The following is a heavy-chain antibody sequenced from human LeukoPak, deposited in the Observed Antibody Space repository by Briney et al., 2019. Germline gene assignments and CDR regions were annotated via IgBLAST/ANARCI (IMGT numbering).Heavy chain of an antibody. CDR2: ISGSGGST. J-gene: IGHJ3*02. V-gene: IGHV3-23*01. CDR1: GFTFSSYA. Sequence: GGSLRLSCAAFGFTFSSYAMSWVRQAPGKGLEWVSAISGSGGSTYYADSVKGRFTISRDNSKNTLYLQMNSLRAEDTAVYYCAKYDSSGYDAFDIWGQGTMVTVSS. CDR3: AKYDSSGYDAFDI. D-gene: IGHD3-22*01.